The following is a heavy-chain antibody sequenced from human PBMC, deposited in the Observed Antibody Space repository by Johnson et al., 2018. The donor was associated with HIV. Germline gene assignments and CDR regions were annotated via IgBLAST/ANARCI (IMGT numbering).Heavy chain of an antibody. V-gene: IGHV3-20*04. CDR2: INWNGGST. CDR1: GFTFDDYA. CDR3: AKDSKWLRSEGVGAFDI. Sequence: VQLVESGGGLVRPGGSLRLSCAASGFTFDDYAMSWVRQAPGKGLEWVSAINWNGGSTGYADSVKGRFTFSRDNSKNSLYLQMNSLRAEDTALYYCAKDSKWLRSEGVGAFDIWGQGTMVTVSS. J-gene: IGHJ3*02. D-gene: IGHD5-12*01.